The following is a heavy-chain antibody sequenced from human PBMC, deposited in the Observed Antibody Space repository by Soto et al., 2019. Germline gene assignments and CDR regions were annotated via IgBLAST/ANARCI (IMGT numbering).Heavy chain of an antibody. CDR2: ISYDGSNK. V-gene: IGHV3-30*18. J-gene: IGHJ2*01. Sequence: QVQLVESGGGVVQPGRSLRLSCAASGFTFSSYGMHWVRQAPGKGLEWVAVISYDGSNKYYADSVKGRFTISRDNPKNTLHLQMNILRAEDTAVYYCAKLVATSGFDLWGRGTLVTVSS. CDR1: GFTFSSYG. CDR3: AKLVATSGFDL. D-gene: IGHD5-12*01.